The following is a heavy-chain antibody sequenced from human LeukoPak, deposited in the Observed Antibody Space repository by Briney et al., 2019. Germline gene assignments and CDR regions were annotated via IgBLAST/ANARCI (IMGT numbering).Heavy chain of an antibody. Sequence: GGSLRLSCAASGFTFTSYAMSWVRQAPGKGLEWVAVISYDGSNKYYADSVKGRFTISRDNSKNTLYLQMNSLRAEDTAVYYCAREYGGYVNYFDYWGQGTLVTVSS. J-gene: IGHJ4*02. D-gene: IGHD5-12*01. CDR2: ISYDGSNK. V-gene: IGHV3-30-3*01. CDR3: AREYGGYVNYFDY. CDR1: GFTFTSYA.